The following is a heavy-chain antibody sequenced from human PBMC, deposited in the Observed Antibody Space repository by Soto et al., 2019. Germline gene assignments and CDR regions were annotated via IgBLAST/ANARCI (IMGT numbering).Heavy chain of an antibody. D-gene: IGHD1-1*01. V-gene: IGHV3-30-3*01. CDR1: GFTFSSYA. J-gene: IGHJ4*02. Sequence: QVQLVESGGGVVQPGRSLRLSCAASGFTFSSYAMHWVRQAPGKGLEWVAVISYDGSNKYYADSVKGRFTISRDNSKNPLYLQMNSLRAEDTAVYYCAREALEGNFDYWGQGTLVTVSS. CDR2: ISYDGSNK. CDR3: AREALEGNFDY.